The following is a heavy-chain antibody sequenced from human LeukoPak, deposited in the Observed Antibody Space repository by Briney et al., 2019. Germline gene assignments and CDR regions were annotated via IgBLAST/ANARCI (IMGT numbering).Heavy chain of an antibody. D-gene: IGHD1-20*01. J-gene: IGHJ3*02. CDR1: GYTFTGYY. V-gene: IGHV1-2*02. Sequence: ASVKVSCKASGYTFTGYYMHWVRQAPGQGLEWMGWINPNSGGTNYAQKFQGRVTMTRDTSISTAYMELSRLRSDDTAVYYCARALITGTTSAFDIWGQGTMVTVSS. CDR2: INPNSGGT. CDR3: ARALITGTTSAFDI.